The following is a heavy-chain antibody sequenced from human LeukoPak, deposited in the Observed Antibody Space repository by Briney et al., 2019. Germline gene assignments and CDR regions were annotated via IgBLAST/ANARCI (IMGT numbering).Heavy chain of an antibody. D-gene: IGHD6-13*01. J-gene: IGHJ4*02. CDR3: ARYSAFGAAGLDY. CDR1: GYTFPTYG. V-gene: IGHV1-18*01. Sequence: ASVKVSCKASGYTFPTYGISWVRQAPGQGLEWMGWISAYNGNTNYTQKLQGRVTMTTDTSTSTAYMELRSLKSDDTAVYFCARYSAFGAAGLDYWGQGTLVTVSS. CDR2: ISAYNGNT.